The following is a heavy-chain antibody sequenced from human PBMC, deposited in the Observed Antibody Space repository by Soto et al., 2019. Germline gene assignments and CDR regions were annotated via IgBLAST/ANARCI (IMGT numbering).Heavy chain of an antibody. CDR3: ARRARPDFYYMAA. J-gene: IGHJ6*03. CDR2: ISSNGVGT. D-gene: IGHD6-6*01. V-gene: IGHV3-64*01. CDR1: GFTLSGYA. Sequence: EVQLAESGGGLAQPGGSLRLSCAASGFTLSGYAMDWVRQAPGKGLEYVSGISSNGVGTYYANSVQGRFTISRDNSKNTVYLQMGSLRPEDMAVYYCARRARPDFYYMAAWGKGTTVTVSS.